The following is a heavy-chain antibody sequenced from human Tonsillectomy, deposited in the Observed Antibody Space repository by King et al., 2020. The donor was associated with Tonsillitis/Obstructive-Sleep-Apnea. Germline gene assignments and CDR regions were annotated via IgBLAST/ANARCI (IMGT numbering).Heavy chain of an antibody. CDR2: IYTSDSDT. Sequence: VQLVESGADVKEPGESLKISCKASGYTFTNYWIEWVRQRPGQGLEWMGMIYTSDSDTRYSPSFQGQVTISADRSTNTAYLQWSSLAASDTAIYYRVRRGGDVWGQGTMVIVSS. V-gene: IGHV5-51*01. CDR3: VRRGGDV. CDR1: GYTFTNYW. J-gene: IGHJ3*01.